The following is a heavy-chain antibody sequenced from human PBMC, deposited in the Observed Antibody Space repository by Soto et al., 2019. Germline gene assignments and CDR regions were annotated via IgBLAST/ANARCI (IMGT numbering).Heavy chain of an antibody. V-gene: IGHV4-59*01. CDR3: ARGGPYGDYGWFDP. CDR2: IYYSGST. J-gene: IGHJ5*02. CDR1: GGSISSYY. Sequence: SETLSLTCTVSGGSISSYYWSWIRQPPGKGLEWTGYIYYSGSTNYNPSLKSRVTISVDTSKNQFSLKLSSVTAADTAVYYCARGGPYGDYGWFDPWGPGALVTVSS. D-gene: IGHD4-17*01.